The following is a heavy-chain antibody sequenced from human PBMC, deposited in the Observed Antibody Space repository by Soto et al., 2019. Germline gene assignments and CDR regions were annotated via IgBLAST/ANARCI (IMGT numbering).Heavy chain of an antibody. V-gene: IGHV3-11*06. D-gene: IGHD3-9*01. CDR2: ISGSRNYT. CDR1: GFTFSDYC. J-gene: IGHJ6*02. CDR3: VALYYDILTGFYGMDV. Sequence: PRGSLRLSCAASGFTFSDYCMTWIRQAPGKGLKWVSFISGSRNYTDYADSVKGRFTISRGNSKNTLYLQMSSLRAEDTAVYYCVALYYDILTGFYGMDVWGQGTTVTVSS.